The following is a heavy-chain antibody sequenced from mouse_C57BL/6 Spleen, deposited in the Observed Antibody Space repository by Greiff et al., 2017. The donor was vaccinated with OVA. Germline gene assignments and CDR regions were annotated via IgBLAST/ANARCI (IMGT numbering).Heavy chain of an antibody. D-gene: IGHD2-1*01. V-gene: IGHV1-80*01. CDR3: ARRPYGNYAMDY. J-gene: IGHJ4*01. Sequence: VQLQQSGAELVKPGASVKISCKASGYAFSSYWMNWVKQRPGKGLEWIGQIYPGDGDTNYNGKFKGKATLTADKSSSTAYMQLSSLTSEDSAVYFCARRPYGNYAMDYWGQGTSVTVSA. CDR2: IYPGDGDT. CDR1: GYAFSSYW.